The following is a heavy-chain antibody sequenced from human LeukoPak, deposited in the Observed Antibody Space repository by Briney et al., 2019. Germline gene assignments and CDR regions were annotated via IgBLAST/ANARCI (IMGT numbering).Heavy chain of an antibody. V-gene: IGHV4-38-2*02. Sequence: PSETLSLTCGVSGYSISSGYYWGWIRQPPGKGLEWIAPLYHTGSTYYNPSLKSRVPISLDTSRNQFSLRLSSVTAADTAVYYCAREPPITVPEDYSDYWGQGTLVSVSS. CDR2: LYHTGST. D-gene: IGHD6-19*01. J-gene: IGHJ4*02. CDR1: GYSISSGYY. CDR3: AREPPITVPEDYSDY.